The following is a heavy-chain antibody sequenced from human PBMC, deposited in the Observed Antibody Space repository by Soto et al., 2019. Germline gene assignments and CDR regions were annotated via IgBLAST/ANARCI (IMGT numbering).Heavy chain of an antibody. J-gene: IGHJ5*02. CDR2: IYSGGYT. V-gene: IGHV3-53*01. CDR1: GFTVSNNY. Sequence: EVQLVESGGGLIQPGGSLRLSCAVSGFTVSNNYMSWVRQAPGKGLEGVSVIYSGGYTAYGDSVKGRFTISRDNSKKTRSPEMNSGSADDAALYLGAAPRGGGGSWGQGTLVTVSS. D-gene: IGHD3-10*01. CDR3: AAPRGGGGS.